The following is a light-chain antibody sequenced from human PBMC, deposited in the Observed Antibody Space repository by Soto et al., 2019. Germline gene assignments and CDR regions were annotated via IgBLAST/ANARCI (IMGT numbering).Light chain of an antibody. V-gene: IGKV3-20*01. CDR3: QQYGGSPFT. Sequence: EIVLTQSPGTLSLSPGERATLSCRASQSVSVNSLAWYQQKGGQAPRLLIYAASTRATGVPDRFSGTGSGTDFALTISRLETDDSAVYYCQQYGGSPFTLGHGTKVDIK. J-gene: IGKJ3*01. CDR1: QSVSVNS. CDR2: AAS.